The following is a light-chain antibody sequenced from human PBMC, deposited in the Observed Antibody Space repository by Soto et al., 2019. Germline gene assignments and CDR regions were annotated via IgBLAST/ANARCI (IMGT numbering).Light chain of an antibody. CDR3: QQYNNWPRT. CDR1: QSVSSN. J-gene: IGKJ1*01. CDR2: GAS. Sequence: EIILTQSPDTLSLSPGERATLSCRASQSVSSNLAWYQQKPGQAPRPLIYGASTRATGIPARFSGSGSGTEFTLTISSLQSEDFAVYYCQQYNNWPRTFGQGTRWIS. V-gene: IGKV3-15*01.